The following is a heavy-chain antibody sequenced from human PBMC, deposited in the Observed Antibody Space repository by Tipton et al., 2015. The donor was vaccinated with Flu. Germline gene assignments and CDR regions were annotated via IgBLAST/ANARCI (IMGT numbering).Heavy chain of an antibody. CDR3: ARVTGGYSSGYTSGYYYYGMDV. J-gene: IGHJ6*02. CDR1: GVSISSYY. Sequence: TLSLTCTVSGVSISSYYWRWLRQPPGKGLEWIGYIYYSGSTNYNPPLKSRVTISVDTSKNQFSLKLSSVTAADTAVYYCARVTGGYSSGYTSGYYYYGMDVWGQGTTVTVSS. V-gene: IGHV4-59*01. CDR2: IYYSGST. D-gene: IGHD6-25*01.